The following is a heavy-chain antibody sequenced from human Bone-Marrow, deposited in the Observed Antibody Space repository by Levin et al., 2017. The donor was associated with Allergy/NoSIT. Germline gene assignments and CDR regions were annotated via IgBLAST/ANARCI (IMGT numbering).Heavy chain of an antibody. D-gene: IGHD4-17*01. J-gene: IGHJ4*02. Sequence: PGESLKISCKASGGTFSSHVISWVRQAPGQGLEWMGGIFPIYGTTNYAQTFQGRVTITADESTSTVYMDLSSMRSEDTAVYYCARAASTMTTHSSLDYWGQGTLVTVSS. CDR2: IFPIYGTT. CDR1: GGTFSSHV. CDR3: ARAASTMTTHSSLDY. V-gene: IGHV1-69*01.